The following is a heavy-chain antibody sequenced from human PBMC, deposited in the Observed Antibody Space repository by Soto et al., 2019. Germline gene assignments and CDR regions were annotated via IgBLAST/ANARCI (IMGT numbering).Heavy chain of an antibody. CDR1: GGSVNGYY. CDR3: ATRITVFGLLIPPFDP. CDR2: INHTGGT. V-gene: IGHV4-34*01. Sequence: SETLSLTFAVYGGSVNGYYWNWIRQPPGKGLEWIGEINHTGGTHYNPSLQSRVTMSVDTSKNQFSLRLSSVTAADTAIYYCATRITVFGLLIPPFDPWGQGTQVTVSS. J-gene: IGHJ5*02. D-gene: IGHD3-3*01.